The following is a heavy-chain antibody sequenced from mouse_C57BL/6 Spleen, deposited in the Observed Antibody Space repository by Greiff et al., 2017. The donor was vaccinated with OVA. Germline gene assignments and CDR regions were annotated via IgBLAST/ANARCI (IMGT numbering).Heavy chain of an antibody. CDR1: GYTFASYW. Sequence: QVQLQQPGAELVKPGASVKLSCKASGYTFASYWMHWVKQRPGQGLEWIGMIHPNSGSTNYNEKFKSKATLTVDKSSSTAYMQLSSLTSEDSAVYYCARLDYYGSRRYYAMDYWGQGTSVTVSS. J-gene: IGHJ4*01. D-gene: IGHD1-1*01. CDR3: ARLDYYGSRRYYAMDY. CDR2: IHPNSGST. V-gene: IGHV1-64*01.